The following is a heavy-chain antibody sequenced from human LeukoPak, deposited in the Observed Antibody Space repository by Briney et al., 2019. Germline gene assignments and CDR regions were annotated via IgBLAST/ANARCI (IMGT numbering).Heavy chain of an antibody. CDR1: GYTLTGYY. V-gene: IGHV1-2*02. Sequence: ASVKVSSMASGYTLTGYYMHWVRQAPGQGLEWMGWINPNSGGTNYAQKFQGRVTMTRDTSISTAYMELSRLRSDDTAVYYCARGDSSSWYYFDYWGQGTLVTVSS. CDR2: INPNSGGT. CDR3: ARGDSSSWYYFDY. D-gene: IGHD6-13*01. J-gene: IGHJ4*02.